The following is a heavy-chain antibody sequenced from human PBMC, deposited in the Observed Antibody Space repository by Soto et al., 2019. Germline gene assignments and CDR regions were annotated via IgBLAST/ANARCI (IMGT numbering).Heavy chain of an antibody. D-gene: IGHD6-19*01. CDR2: IYPGDSDT. V-gene: IGHV5-51*01. CDR3: ARHSLSSGWSKGHYYYYYGMDV. CDR1: GYSFTSYW. J-gene: IGHJ6*02. Sequence: PGESLKISCKGSGYSFTSYWIGWVRQMPGKGLEWMGIIYPGDSDTRYSPSFQGQVTISADKSISTAYLQWSSLKASDTAMYYCARHSLSSGWSKGHYYYYYGMDVWCQGITVTVSS.